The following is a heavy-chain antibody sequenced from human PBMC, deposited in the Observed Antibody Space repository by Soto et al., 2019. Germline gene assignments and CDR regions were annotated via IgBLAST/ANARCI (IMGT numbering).Heavy chain of an antibody. V-gene: IGHV3-23*01. Sequence: GGSLRLSCVASGFTFSDYAMSWVRQAPGKGLEWVSAISDSGGDTYYADSVQGRFTISRDNSKNTLSLQMNSLRVEDTALYFCANEHFYSNYVQIDYWGQGTLVTVSS. CDR3: ANEHFYSNYVQIDY. CDR2: ISDSGGDT. D-gene: IGHD4-4*01. CDR1: GFTFSDYA. J-gene: IGHJ4*02.